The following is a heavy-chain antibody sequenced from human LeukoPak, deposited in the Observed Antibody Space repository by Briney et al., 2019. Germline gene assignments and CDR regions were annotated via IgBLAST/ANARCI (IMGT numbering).Heavy chain of an antibody. D-gene: IGHD3-10*01. CDR2: ISGSGGST. V-gene: IGHV3-23*01. J-gene: IGHJ4*02. CDR1: GFTFSSYG. Sequence: GGSLRLSCAASGFTFSSYGMSWVRQAPGKGLEWVSAISGSGGSTYYADSVKGRFTISRDNSKNTLYLQMNSLRAEDTAVYYCAKGIWCGELGFDYWGQGTLVTVSS. CDR3: AKGIWCGELGFDY.